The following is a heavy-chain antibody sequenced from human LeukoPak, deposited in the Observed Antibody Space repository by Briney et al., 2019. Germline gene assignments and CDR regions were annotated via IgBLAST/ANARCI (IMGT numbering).Heavy chain of an antibody. D-gene: IGHD5-18*01. Sequence: GASVKVSCKASGFTFTDYYMHWVRQAPGQGLEWMGWFNPNSGGTNYAQKFQGRVSMTRDTSIRTAYMELSSLRSDDTAVYYCAREDRYSYHFLGQGTLVTVSS. CDR2: FNPNSGGT. CDR3: AREDRYSYHF. V-gene: IGHV1-2*02. J-gene: IGHJ4*02. CDR1: GFTFTDYY.